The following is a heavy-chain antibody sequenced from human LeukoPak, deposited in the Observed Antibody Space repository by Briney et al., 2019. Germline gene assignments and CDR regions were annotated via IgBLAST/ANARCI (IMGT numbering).Heavy chain of an antibody. J-gene: IGHJ4*02. D-gene: IGHD2-2*01. CDR2: IRYDGSIK. CDR3: AKGWFGCSSSSCDY. CDR1: GFTFSNYG. V-gene: IGHV3-30*02. Sequence: GGSLRLSCTASGFTFSNYGMHWVRQAPGKGLEWVTFIRYDGSIKYYADSVKGRFTISRDNSKNTLYLQMNSLRAEDTAVYYCAKGWFGCSSSSCDYWGQGTLVTVSS.